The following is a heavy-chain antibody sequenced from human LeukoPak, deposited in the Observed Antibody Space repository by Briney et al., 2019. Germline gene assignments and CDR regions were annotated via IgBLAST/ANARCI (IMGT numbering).Heavy chain of an antibody. Sequence: PSETLSLTCTVSGYSISSGYYWGWIRQPPGKGLEWIGSIYHSGSTYYNPSLKSRVTISVDTSKNQFSLKLSSVTAADTAVYYCASPMVRGANKWGQGTLVTVSS. CDR2: IYHSGST. J-gene: IGHJ4*02. CDR3: ASPMVRGANK. V-gene: IGHV4-38-2*02. D-gene: IGHD3-10*01. CDR1: GYSISSGYY.